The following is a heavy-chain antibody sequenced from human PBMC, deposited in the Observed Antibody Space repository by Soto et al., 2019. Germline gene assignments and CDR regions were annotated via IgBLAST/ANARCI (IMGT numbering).Heavy chain of an antibody. J-gene: IGHJ6*02. D-gene: IGHD3-3*01. CDR2: IIPIFGTA. CDR1: GGTFSSYA. V-gene: IGHV1-69*12. CDR3: ATHMWSGYYPGGYGMDV. Sequence: QVQLVQSGAEVKKPGSSVKVSCKASGGTFSSYAISWVRQAPGQGLEWMGGIIPIFGTANYAQKFQGRVTITADESTSTAYMELSSLRSEDTAVYYCATHMWSGYYPGGYGMDVWGQGTTVTVSS.